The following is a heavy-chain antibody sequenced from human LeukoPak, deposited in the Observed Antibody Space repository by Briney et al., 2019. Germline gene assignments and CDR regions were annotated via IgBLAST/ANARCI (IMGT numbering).Heavy chain of an antibody. Sequence: SQTLSLTCAISGDSVSSNSAAWNWIRQSPSRGLEWLGRTYYRSTWYTDYAASVKGRISISPDTSKNQFSLHLSSVTPDDTAVYYCARQGVRYKYRSGWLTYNWFDPWGQGTLVNVSS. D-gene: IGHD6-19*01. CDR1: GDSVSSNSAA. V-gene: IGHV6-1*01. CDR2: TYYRSTWYT. CDR3: ARQGVRYKYRSGWLTYNWFDP. J-gene: IGHJ5*02.